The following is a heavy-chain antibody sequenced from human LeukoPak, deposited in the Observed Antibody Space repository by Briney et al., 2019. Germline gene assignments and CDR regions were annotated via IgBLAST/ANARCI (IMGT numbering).Heavy chain of an antibody. CDR3: ARKGIVVVPAAINYYYYCVDV. J-gene: IGHJ6*02. Sequence: GASVKVSCKASGYTFTGYYMHWVRQAPGQGLEWMGWINPNSGGTNYAQKFQGRVTMTRDTSISTAYMELSRLRSDDTAVYYCARKGIVVVPAAINYYYYCVDVWGQGTTVTVSS. V-gene: IGHV1-2*02. CDR1: GYTFTGYY. CDR2: INPNSGGT. D-gene: IGHD2-2*01.